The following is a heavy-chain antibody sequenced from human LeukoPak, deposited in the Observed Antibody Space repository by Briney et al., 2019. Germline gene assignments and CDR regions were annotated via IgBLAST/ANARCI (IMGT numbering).Heavy chain of an antibody. CDR3: ARAYYYGSGRPSPYDAFDI. CDR2: INHSGST. CDR1: GGSFCGYY. D-gene: IGHD3-10*01. Sequence: SETLSLTCAVYGGSFCGYYWSWIRQPPGKGLEWIGEINHSGSTNYNPSLKSRVTISVDTSKNQFSLKLSSVTAADTAVYYCARAYYYGSGRPSPYDAFDIWGQGTMVTVSS. V-gene: IGHV4-34*01. J-gene: IGHJ3*02.